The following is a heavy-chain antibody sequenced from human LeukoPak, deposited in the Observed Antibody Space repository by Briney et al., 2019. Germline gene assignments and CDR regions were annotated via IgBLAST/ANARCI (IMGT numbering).Heavy chain of an antibody. Sequence: GGSLTLSCAASGFTFSSHVMHWVRHAPGKGLEWVAVIWYDGGNKYYADSVKGRFTISRDNSMNTLYLQMKSLRAEDTAVYYCARVAPIYSSSLYYLDYWGQGTLVTVSS. V-gene: IGHV3-33*01. CDR3: ARVAPIYSSSLYYLDY. D-gene: IGHD6-13*01. CDR2: IWYDGGNK. CDR1: GFTFSSHV. J-gene: IGHJ4*02.